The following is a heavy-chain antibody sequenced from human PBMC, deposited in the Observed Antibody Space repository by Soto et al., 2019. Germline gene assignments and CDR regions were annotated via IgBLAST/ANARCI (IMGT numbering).Heavy chain of an antibody. CDR3: ARDAWGPDY. D-gene: IGHD7-27*01. J-gene: IGHJ4*02. CDR1: GHTSTPYN. Sequence: QVQLVQSGAEVKKPGASLTVSCKASGHTSTPYNMHWVRQAPGQGLEWMGIINPRGDATTCAQKFQGRVSMTRDSSTTTVYMELYSLSSDDTAVYYCARDAWGPDYWGQGTLVTVSS. V-gene: IGHV1-46*01. CDR2: INPRGDAT.